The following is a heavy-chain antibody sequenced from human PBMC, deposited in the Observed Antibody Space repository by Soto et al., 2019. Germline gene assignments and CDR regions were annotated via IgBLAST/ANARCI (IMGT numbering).Heavy chain of an antibody. D-gene: IGHD3-10*01. J-gene: IGHJ1*01. CDR3: AKNSERITMVRGVEYFQH. V-gene: IGHV3-23*01. Sequence: EWVSAISRSGDSTYYADSVKGRFTISRDNSRNTLYLQMNSLRAEDTAVYYCAKNSERITMVRGVEYFQHWGQGTLVTVSS. CDR2: ISRSGDST.